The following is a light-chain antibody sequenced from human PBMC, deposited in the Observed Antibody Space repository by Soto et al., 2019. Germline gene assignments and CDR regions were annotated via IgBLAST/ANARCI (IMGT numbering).Light chain of an antibody. J-gene: IGLJ1*01. Sequence: QSVLTQSRSVSGSPGQSVTISCTGTSSDVGAYDYVSWYQQHPGKAPKLMIYAVNKRPSGVPARFSGSKSGNTASLTISGLQVEDEADYYCCSYAGRFTSVFGTGTKVTVL. CDR3: CSYAGRFTSV. CDR1: SSDVGAYDY. CDR2: AVN. V-gene: IGLV2-11*01.